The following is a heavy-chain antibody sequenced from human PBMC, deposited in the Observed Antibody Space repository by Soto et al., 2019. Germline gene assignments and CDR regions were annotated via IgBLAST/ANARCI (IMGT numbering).Heavy chain of an antibody. CDR2: IYTSGST. Sequence: PSETLSLTCTFSCGSIISYYWGWIRQPAGKGLEWIGRIYTSGSTNYNPSLKRRVTMSVDTSKNQFSLKLSSVTAADTAVYYCAGRHLHYYYYGMDVWGQGTTVTVSS. V-gene: IGHV4-4*07. CDR3: AGRHLHYYYYGMDV. CDR1: CGSIISYY. J-gene: IGHJ6*02.